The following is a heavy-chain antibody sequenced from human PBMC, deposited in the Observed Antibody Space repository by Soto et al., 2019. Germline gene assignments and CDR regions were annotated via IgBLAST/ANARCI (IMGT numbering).Heavy chain of an antibody. CDR1: GDSISTDY. D-gene: IGHD7-27*01. CDR2: IYYGGST. V-gene: IGHV4-59*08. Sequence: QVHLQESGPGLVKPSETLSLTCTVSGDSISTDYWRWIRQSPGKGLECIGFIYYGGSTNYNPSLKSRVTISVYTPKNQFSMKLSSVTAADTAVYYCAKNWNWGSLVHWGQGTLVTVSS. J-gene: IGHJ4*02. CDR3: AKNWNWGSLVH.